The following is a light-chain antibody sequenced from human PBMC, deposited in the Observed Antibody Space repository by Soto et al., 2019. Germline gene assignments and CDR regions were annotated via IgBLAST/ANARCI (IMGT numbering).Light chain of an antibody. CDR2: EVS. J-gene: IGLJ1*01. V-gene: IGLV2-14*01. Sequence: QSALTQPASVSGSPGQSITISCTGTSSDVGGYNYVSWYQQHPGKAPKLLIYEVSYRTSGVSNRFSGSKSVKRASLTISGLQAEDEAEYYCSSYRSSTTPYVFGTGTKVTVL. CDR3: SSYRSSTTPYV. CDR1: SSDVGGYNY.